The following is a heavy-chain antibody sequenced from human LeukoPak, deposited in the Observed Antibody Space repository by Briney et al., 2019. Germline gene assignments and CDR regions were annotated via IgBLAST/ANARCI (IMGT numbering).Heavy chain of an antibody. Sequence: ASVKVSCKASGYTFTSYYMHWVRQAPGQGLEWMGIINPSGGSTSYAQRFQGRVTMTRDTSTSTVYMELSSLRSEDTAVYYCARDVPSLYGMDVWGQGTTVTVSS. CDR3: ARDVPSLYGMDV. V-gene: IGHV1-46*01. CDR1: GYTFTSYY. J-gene: IGHJ6*02. CDR2: INPSGGST.